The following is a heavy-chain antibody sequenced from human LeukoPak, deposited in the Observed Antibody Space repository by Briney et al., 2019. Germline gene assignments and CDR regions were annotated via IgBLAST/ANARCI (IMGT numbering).Heavy chain of an antibody. CDR1: GGSISSYY. J-gene: IGHJ5*02. D-gene: IGHD6-19*01. CDR2: IYYSGST. CDR3: AGDYTPGIAVAGTSGFDP. V-gene: IGHV4-59*01. Sequence: PSETLSLTCTVSGGSISSYYWSWIRQPPGKGLEWIGYIYYSGSTNYNPSLKSRVTISVDTSKNQFSLKLSSVTAADTAVYYCAGDYTPGIAVAGTSGFDPWGQGTLVTVSS.